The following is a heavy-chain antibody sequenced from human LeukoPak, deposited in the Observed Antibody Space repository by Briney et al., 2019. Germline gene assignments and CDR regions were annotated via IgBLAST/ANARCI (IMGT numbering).Heavy chain of an antibody. CDR2: IYYSGST. D-gene: IGHD1-26*01. CDR3: ASVVGATIDP. Sequence: SETLSLTCTVSGGSISSSSYYWGWIRQPPGKGLEWIGSIYYSGSTYYNPSLKSRVTISVDTSKNQFSLKLSSVTAADTAVYYCASVVGATIDPWGQGTLVTVSS. V-gene: IGHV4-39*07. J-gene: IGHJ5*02. CDR1: GGSISSSSYY.